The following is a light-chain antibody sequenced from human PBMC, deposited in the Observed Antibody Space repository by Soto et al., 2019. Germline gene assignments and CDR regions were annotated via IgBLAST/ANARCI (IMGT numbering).Light chain of an antibody. CDR1: SSDVGGYNY. V-gene: IGLV2-14*01. J-gene: IGLJ1*01. Sequence: QSVLTQPASVSGSPGQSITISCTGTSSDVGGYNYVSWYQQHPGKAPKLMIYDVSNRPSGVSNRFSGSKSGNTASLTSSGLQAEDEADYYCSSDTRSSFDVFGTGTKVTVL. CDR3: SSDTRSSFDV. CDR2: DVS.